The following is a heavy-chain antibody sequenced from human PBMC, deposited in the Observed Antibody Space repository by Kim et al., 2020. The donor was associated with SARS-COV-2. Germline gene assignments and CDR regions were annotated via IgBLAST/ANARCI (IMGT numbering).Heavy chain of an antibody. CDR1: GGSFSGYY. CDR2: INHSGST. D-gene: IGHD3-22*01. CDR3: AIDSSGHLGAFDI. Sequence: SETLSLTCAVYGGSFSGYYWSWIRQPPGKGLEWIGEINHSGSTNYNPSLKSRVTISVDTSKNQFSLKLSSVTAADTAVYYCAIDSSGHLGAFDIWGQGTMVTVSS. J-gene: IGHJ3*02. V-gene: IGHV4-34*01.